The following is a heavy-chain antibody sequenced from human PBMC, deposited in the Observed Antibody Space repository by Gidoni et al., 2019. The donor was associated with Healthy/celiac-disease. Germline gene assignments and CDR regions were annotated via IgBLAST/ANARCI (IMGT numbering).Heavy chain of an antibody. CDR3: ARGGVGYYDWLEDWFDP. Sequence: QVQLVQSGAEVKKPGASVKFSCKASGYTFTSYYMHWVRQAPGQGLEWMGIINPSGGSTSYAKKFQGRVTMTRDTSTSTVYMELSSLRSEDTAVYYCARGGVGYYDWLEDWFDPWGQGTLVTVSS. V-gene: IGHV1-46*01. J-gene: IGHJ5*02. D-gene: IGHD3-22*01. CDR1: GYTFTSYY. CDR2: INPSGGST.